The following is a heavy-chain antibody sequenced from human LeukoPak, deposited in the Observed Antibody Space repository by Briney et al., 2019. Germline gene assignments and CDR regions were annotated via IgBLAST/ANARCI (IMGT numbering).Heavy chain of an antibody. Sequence: SETLSLTCTVSGGSISGYYWNWIRQSPEKGLEWIGYIYYSGTINYNPSLKARVTMSIDTSKNQFSLKVSSVTAADTAVYYCARGGGYLTDYWGQGTPVTVSS. D-gene: IGHD5-12*01. CDR2: IYYSGTI. J-gene: IGHJ4*02. CDR3: ARGGGYLTDY. CDR1: GGSISGYY. V-gene: IGHV4-59*01.